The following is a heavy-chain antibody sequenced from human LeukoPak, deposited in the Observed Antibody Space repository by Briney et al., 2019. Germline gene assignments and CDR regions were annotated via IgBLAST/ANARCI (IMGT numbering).Heavy chain of an antibody. J-gene: IGHJ4*02. CDR1: GGTFISYV. V-gene: IGHV1-69*06. CDR3: AILGTVPY. D-gene: IGHD1-26*01. CDR2: AIPFLGTA. Sequence: ASVKVSCKASGGTFISYVISWVRQAPGQGPEWMGGAIPFLGTANYAQKFQDRITITAEKSTTTTYMELRSLRSDDTAIYYCAILGTVPYWGQGTQITVSS.